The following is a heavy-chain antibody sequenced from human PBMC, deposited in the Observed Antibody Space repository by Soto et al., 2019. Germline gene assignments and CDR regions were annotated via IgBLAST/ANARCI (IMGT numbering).Heavy chain of an antibody. J-gene: IGHJ6*02. CDR1: GGSVSSGSYY. CDR3: ARAHYYNGMDV. Sequence: QVQLQESGPGLVKPSETLSLTCTVSGGSVSSGSYYWSWIRQPPGKGLEWIGYIYYSGSTYYNPSLKSRVTISVDTSKNHFSLKLTSVTAADTAVYYCARAHYYNGMDVWGRGTTVTVSS. CDR2: IYYSGST. V-gene: IGHV4-61*03.